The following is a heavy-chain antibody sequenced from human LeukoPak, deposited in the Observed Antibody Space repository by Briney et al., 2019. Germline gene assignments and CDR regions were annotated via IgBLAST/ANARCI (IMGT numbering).Heavy chain of an antibody. CDR3: ARRWNYYDSSGYPDY. D-gene: IGHD3-22*01. V-gene: IGHV1-18*01. CDR1: GYTFTSYS. CDR2: ISAYNGNT. Sequence: GASVKVSCKASGYTFTSYSISWVRQAPGQGLEWMGWISAYNGNTNYAQKLQGRVTMTTDTSPRTAYMERRSLRSDDTAVYYCARRWNYYDSSGYPDYWGQGTLVTVSS. J-gene: IGHJ4*02.